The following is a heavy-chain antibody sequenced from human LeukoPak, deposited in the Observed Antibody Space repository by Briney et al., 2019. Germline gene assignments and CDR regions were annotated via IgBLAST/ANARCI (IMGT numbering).Heavy chain of an antibody. CDR3: AKGSRRAVPGTAFDS. Sequence: QAGGSLRLSCAASGFTFSSYALSWVRQAPGKGLEWVSGIGGSGNTTYYADSVKGRFTISRDNSKNTLYLQMISLRAEDTAVYYCAKGSRRAVPGTAFDSWGQGTLVTVSS. J-gene: IGHJ4*02. D-gene: IGHD6-19*01. V-gene: IGHV3-23*01. CDR1: GFTFSSYA. CDR2: IGGSGNTT.